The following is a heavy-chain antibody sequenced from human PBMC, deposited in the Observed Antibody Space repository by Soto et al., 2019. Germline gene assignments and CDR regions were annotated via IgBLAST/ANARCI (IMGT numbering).Heavy chain of an antibody. CDR2: INPNSGGT. J-gene: IGHJ4*02. CDR3: AIAHCGGDCYSGVDY. Sequence: QVQLVQSGAEVKKPGASVKVSCKASGYTFTGYYMHWVRQAPGQGLEWMGWINPNSGGTNYAQKFQGWVTMTRDTSISTGYMALSRLRSDDTAVYYCAIAHCGGDCYSGVDYWGRGTLVTVSS. D-gene: IGHD2-21*02. CDR1: GYTFTGYY. V-gene: IGHV1-2*04.